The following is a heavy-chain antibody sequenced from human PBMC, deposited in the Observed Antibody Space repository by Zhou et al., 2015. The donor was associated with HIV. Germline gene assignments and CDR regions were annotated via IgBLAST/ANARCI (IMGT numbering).Heavy chain of an antibody. J-gene: IGHJ6*04. CDR3: VRDPTGDPTNV. V-gene: IGHV3-48*01. D-gene: IGHD1-1*01. CDR2: VNSFSNLI. Sequence: EVQLVESGGGLVKPGGSLRLSCAASGFTFSNAWMSWVRQAPGKGLEWISHVNSFSNLIDYADSVKGRFTISRDNAKNSLYLQLNSLRGEDTAVYYCVRDPTGDPTNVWGKGTTVTVSS. CDR1: GFTFSNAW.